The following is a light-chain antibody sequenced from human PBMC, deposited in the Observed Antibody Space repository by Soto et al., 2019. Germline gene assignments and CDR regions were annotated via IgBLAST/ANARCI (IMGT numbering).Light chain of an antibody. CDR2: GND. J-gene: IGLJ1*01. CDR3: QSYDSSLSVSV. V-gene: IGLV1-40*01. CDR1: TSNIGANYD. Sequence: QSALTQPPAVSGAPGQRVTISCAGSTSNIGANYDVQWYQHLPGRAPKLLLYGNDNRPSGVPDRFSGSKSGTSASLAISGLQAEDEADYYCQSYDSSLSVSVFGSGTKVTVL.